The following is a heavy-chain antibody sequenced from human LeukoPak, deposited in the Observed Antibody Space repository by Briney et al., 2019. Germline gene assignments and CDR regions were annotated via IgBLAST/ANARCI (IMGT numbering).Heavy chain of an antibody. V-gene: IGHV3-64D*06. Sequence: PGGSLRLSCSASGFTFSSYAMHWVRQAPGKGLEYVSAISNNGGSTYYADSVKGRFTISRDNSENTLYLQMSSLRVEDTAVYYCVKDYGDYEYFQHWGQGTLVTVSS. CDR3: VKDYGDYEYFQH. CDR1: GFTFSSYA. J-gene: IGHJ1*01. D-gene: IGHD4-17*01. CDR2: ISNNGGST.